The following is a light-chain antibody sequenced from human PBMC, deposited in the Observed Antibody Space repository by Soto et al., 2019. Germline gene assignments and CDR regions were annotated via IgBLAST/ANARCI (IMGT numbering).Light chain of an antibody. V-gene: IGKV3-11*01. CDR3: QQRSNWPLT. CDR2: DAS. Sequence: EIVLTQSQATLSLSPGERANLSCRASQSVSSYLAWYQQKPGQAPRLLIYDASNRATGIPARFSGSGSGTDITLTISSLEPEDFAVYYGQQRSNWPLTFGGGTKVEIK. J-gene: IGKJ4*01. CDR1: QSVSSY.